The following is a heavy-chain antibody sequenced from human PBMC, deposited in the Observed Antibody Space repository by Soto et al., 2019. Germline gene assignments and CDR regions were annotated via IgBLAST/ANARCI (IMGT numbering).Heavy chain of an antibody. CDR1: GFTFRTYE. CDR3: ARRVGATPRAFYFDY. CDR2: ISSSGSTI. J-gene: IGHJ4*02. V-gene: IGHV3-48*03. Sequence: TGGSLRLSCAASGFTFRTYEMNWVRQAPGKGLEWLSYISSSGSTIYYADSVKGRFTISRDNVKNSLYLQMNSLRAEDTAVYYCARRVGATPRAFYFDYWGQGTLVTVSS. D-gene: IGHD1-26*01.